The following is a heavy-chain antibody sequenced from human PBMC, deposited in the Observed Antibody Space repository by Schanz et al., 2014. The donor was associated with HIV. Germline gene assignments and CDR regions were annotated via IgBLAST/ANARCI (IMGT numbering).Heavy chain of an antibody. J-gene: IGHJ4*02. CDR2: IMPSFGTA. CDR1: GGPFSSHA. D-gene: IGHD3-16*02. CDR3: ATCRCDGELSLLRY. Sequence: QLQLAQSGAEVKKPGSSVKLSCKASGGPFSSHALSWVRQAPGQGLEWMGAIMPSFGTASYAQKFQGRVTMTRDPSISTAFRELSRLRSDDTAVYYCATCRCDGELSLLRYWGQGTLVTVSS. V-gene: IGHV1-69*01.